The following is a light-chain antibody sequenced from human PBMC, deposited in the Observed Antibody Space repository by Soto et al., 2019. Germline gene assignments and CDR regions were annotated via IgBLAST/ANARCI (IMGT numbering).Light chain of an antibody. J-gene: IGKJ4*01. V-gene: IGKV3-20*01. CDR1: QSVRSSY. Sequence: ELTQAPGTLSLCPGERASLCCRPSQSVRSSYLAWNQQKPGQAPRLLIYGSSSRATGTPNRFSGSGSGTGFTLTIRRLEREDFAVYYCPQYSSSRLPFSGGTKV. CDR2: GSS. CDR3: PQYSSSRLP.